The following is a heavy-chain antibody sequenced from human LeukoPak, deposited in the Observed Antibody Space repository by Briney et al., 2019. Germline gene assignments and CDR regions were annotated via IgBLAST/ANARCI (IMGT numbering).Heavy chain of an antibody. CDR1: GFTFSDYY. J-gene: IGHJ4*02. D-gene: IGHD6-13*01. Sequence: GGSLRLSCAAFGFTFSDYYMSWIRQAPGKGLEWVSYISSSGSTIYYADSVKGRFTISRDNAKNSLYLQMNSLRAEDTAVYYCARGHSSSWYAFDYWGQGTLVTVSS. V-gene: IGHV3-11*04. CDR2: ISSSGSTI. CDR3: ARGHSSSWYAFDY.